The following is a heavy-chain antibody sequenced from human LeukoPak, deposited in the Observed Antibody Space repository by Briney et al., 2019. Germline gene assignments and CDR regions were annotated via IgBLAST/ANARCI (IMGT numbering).Heavy chain of an antibody. CDR1: GFTFSSYS. CDR2: ISSSGTTI. Sequence: PRGSLRLSCAASGFTFSSYSFNWVRQAPGKRLEWVSYISSSGTTIYYADYVESRFTISRDNSKTSLYLQMNSLRAEDTAVYYCARERRRDTYGPHFDYWGQGILVTVSS. V-gene: IGHV3-48*01. CDR3: ARERRRDTYGPHFDY. J-gene: IGHJ4*02. D-gene: IGHD2/OR15-2a*01.